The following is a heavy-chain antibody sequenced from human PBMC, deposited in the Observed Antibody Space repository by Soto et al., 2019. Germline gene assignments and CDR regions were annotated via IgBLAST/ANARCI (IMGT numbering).Heavy chain of an antibody. CDR1: GFSFHTFE. J-gene: IGHJ5*01. CDR2: ISDDGSRT. V-gene: IGHV3-23*01. CDR3: VKGGWLDF. Sequence: EVQLLESGGGLVQPGGSLRLSCAASGFSFHTFEMSWVRQAPGRGLEWVSFISDDGSRTYYADAVKGRFTISRDNSKYTLYLQMNSLKVEDTAVYACVKGGWLDFWGQGTLVTVSS. D-gene: IGHD3-16*01.